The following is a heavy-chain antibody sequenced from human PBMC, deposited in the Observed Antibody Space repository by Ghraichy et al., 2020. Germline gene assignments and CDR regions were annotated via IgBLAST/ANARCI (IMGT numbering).Heavy chain of an antibody. V-gene: IGHV4-59*01. CDR1: GGSISSYY. D-gene: IGHD3-22*01. CDR3: ARGFYDSSGTNWFDP. Sequence: ETLSLTCTVSGGSISSYYWSWIRQPPGKGLEWIGYIYYSGSTNYNPSLKSRVTISVDTSKNQFSLKLSSVTAADTAVYYCARGFYDSSGTNWFDPWGQGTLVTVSS. CDR2: IYYSGST. J-gene: IGHJ5*02.